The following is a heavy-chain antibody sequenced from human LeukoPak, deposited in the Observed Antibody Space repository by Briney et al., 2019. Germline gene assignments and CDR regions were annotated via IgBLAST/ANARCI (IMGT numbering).Heavy chain of an antibody. CDR3: AKGPRTAAPPYYYYYYMDV. Sequence: GGSLRLSCAASGFTLRSYAMSWVRQAPGKGLEWVSSISASGGSTYYADSVKGRFTISRDNSKNTLYLQMNSLRAEDTAVYYCAKGPRTAAPPYYYYYYMDVWGKGTTVTISS. D-gene: IGHD2-2*01. CDR2: ISASGGST. J-gene: IGHJ6*03. CDR1: GFTLRSYA. V-gene: IGHV3-23*01.